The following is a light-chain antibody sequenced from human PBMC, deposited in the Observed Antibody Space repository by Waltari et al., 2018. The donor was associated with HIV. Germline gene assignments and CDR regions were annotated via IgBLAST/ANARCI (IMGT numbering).Light chain of an antibody. CDR2: SNN. J-gene: IGLJ3*02. CDR1: SSKIGSNT. V-gene: IGLV1-44*01. CDR3: AAWHDSLNGSWV. Sequence: QSVLTQPPSASGTPGQRVTISCSGSSSKIGSNTVNWYPQLPGTAPKLHIYSNNQGPSGVPDRFSGSKCGTAASLANSGLQAEDEADYYCAAWHDSLNGSWVFGGGTKLTVL.